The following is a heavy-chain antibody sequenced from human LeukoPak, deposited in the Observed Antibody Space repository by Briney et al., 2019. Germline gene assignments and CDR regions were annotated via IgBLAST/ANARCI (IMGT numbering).Heavy chain of an antibody. V-gene: IGHV3-23*01. Sequence: GGSLRLSCAASGVSFSTFALIWVRQAPGKGLEWVSTISDSGDTTHYADSVKGRFTISRDNSKNTLYLQMNSLRVEDTALYYCAKDREAAVAGYFDYWGQGTLVTVSS. CDR3: AKDREAAVAGYFDY. CDR1: GVSFSTFA. J-gene: IGHJ4*02. CDR2: ISDSGDTT. D-gene: IGHD6-19*01.